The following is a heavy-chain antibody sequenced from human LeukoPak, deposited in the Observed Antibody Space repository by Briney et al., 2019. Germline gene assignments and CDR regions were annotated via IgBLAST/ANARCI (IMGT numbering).Heavy chain of an antibody. Sequence: PSKTLSLTCTVSGGSISSYYWSWIRQPPGKGLEWIGYIYYSGSTNYNPSLKSRVTISVDTSKNQFSLKLSSVTAADTAVYYCARVGTDLASRFDPWGQGTLVTVSS. J-gene: IGHJ5*02. CDR2: IYYSGST. D-gene: IGHD2-8*02. V-gene: IGHV4-59*01. CDR3: ARVGTDLASRFDP. CDR1: GGSISSYY.